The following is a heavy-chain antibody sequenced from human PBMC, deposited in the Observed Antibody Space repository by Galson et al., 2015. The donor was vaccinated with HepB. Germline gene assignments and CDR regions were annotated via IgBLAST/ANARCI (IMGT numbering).Heavy chain of an antibody. CDR3: AKVRGDSGSYRPFDY. V-gene: IGHV3-23*01. D-gene: IGHD3-10*01. J-gene: IGHJ4*02. Sequence: SLRLSCAASGFTFSSYAMSWVRQAPGRGLEWVSAISAGGGSTYYADSVKGRFTISRDNSKNTLYLQMNSLRADDTAVYYCAKVRGDSGSYRPFDYWGQGTLVTVSA. CDR1: GFTFSSYA. CDR2: ISAGGGST.